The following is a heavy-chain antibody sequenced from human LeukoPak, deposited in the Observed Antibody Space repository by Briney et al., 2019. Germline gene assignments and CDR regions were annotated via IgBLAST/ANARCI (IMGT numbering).Heavy chain of an antibody. V-gene: IGHV4-59*08. CDR1: GGSISSYY. D-gene: IGHD6-13*01. CDR2: IYYSGST. J-gene: IGHJ4*02. CDR3: VRSDSSWYQAFDY. Sequence: SETLSLTCTVSGGSISSYYWSWIRQPPGKGLEWIGYIYYSGSTNYNPSLKSRVTISVDTSKNQFTLKLSSVTAADTAVYYCVRSDSSWYQAFDYWGQGTLVTVSS.